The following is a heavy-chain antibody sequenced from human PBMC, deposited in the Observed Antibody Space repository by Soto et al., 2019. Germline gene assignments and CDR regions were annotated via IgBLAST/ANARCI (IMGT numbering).Heavy chain of an antibody. Sequence: GGSLRLSCAASGFTFSSYSMNWVRQAPGKGLEWVSSISSSSSYIYYADSVKGRFTISRDNAKNSLYLQMNSPRAEDTAVYYCARGNYGYCYYGMDVWGQGTTVTVSS. D-gene: IGHD1-7*01. CDR2: ISSSSSYI. CDR1: GFTFSSYS. V-gene: IGHV3-21*01. J-gene: IGHJ6*02. CDR3: ARGNYGYCYYGMDV.